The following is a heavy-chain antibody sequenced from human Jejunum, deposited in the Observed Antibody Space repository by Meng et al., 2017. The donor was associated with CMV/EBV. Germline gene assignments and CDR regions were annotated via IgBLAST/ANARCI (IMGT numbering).Heavy chain of an antibody. CDR1: YG. CDR2: VHSSGDEK. V-gene: IGHV3-30*02. Sequence: YGLHWVSQAPGKGLEWVTFVHSSGDEKYYADSVKGRFTISRDDSTNTVYLQMNSLRVEDSAVYYCAKDRAHSTPGPLYYYYRGMDVWGQGTTVTVSS. CDR3: AKDRAHSTPGPLYYYYRGMDV. J-gene: IGHJ6*02. D-gene: IGHD2-21*01.